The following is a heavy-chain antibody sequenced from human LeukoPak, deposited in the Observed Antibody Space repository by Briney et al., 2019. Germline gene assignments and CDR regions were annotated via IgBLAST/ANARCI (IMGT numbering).Heavy chain of an antibody. CDR1: GYTLTELS. V-gene: IGHV1-24*01. J-gene: IGHJ6*02. CDR2: FDPEDGET. CDR3: ATSTIFGVDPPYYYYGMDV. Sequence: ASVKXSCKVSGYTLTELSMHWVRQAPGKGLEWMGGFDPEDGETIYAQKFQGRVTMTEDTSTDTAYMELSSLRSEDAAVYYCATSTIFGVDPPYYYYGMDVWGQGTTVTVSS. D-gene: IGHD3-3*01.